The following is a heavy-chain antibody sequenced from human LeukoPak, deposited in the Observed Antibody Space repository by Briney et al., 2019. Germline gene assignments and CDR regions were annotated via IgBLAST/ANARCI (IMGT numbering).Heavy chain of an antibody. CDR2: IYHDGRT. Sequence: SETLSLTCTVSGASLRRYYWSWIGQPPGKGREWIGYIYHDGRTTYNPSLKSRVTISVDTSKNQVSLKLTRVTAADTAVYYCARDSSEWVAQHFDPWGQGILVTVSS. D-gene: IGHD6-19*01. J-gene: IGHJ5*02. V-gene: IGHV4-59*01. CDR1: GASLRRYY. CDR3: ARDSSEWVAQHFDP.